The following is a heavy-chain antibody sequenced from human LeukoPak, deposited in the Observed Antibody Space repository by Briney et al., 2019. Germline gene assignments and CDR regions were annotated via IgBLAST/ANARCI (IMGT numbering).Heavy chain of an antibody. CDR2: IKPDGSEK. J-gene: IGHJ4*02. V-gene: IGHV3-7*01. Sequence: GGSLRLSCAASGFTFGSFWMSWVRQAPGRGLEWVANIKPDGSEKYYVDSVRGRFTISRDNPQNSLYLQMSSLRADDTAVYYCARVDGYRSYDYGGQGTLVTVSS. D-gene: IGHD5-24*01. CDR3: ARVDGYRSYDY. CDR1: GFTFGSFW.